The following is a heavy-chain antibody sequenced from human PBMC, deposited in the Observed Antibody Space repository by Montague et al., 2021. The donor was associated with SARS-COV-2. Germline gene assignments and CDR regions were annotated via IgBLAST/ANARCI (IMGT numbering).Heavy chain of an antibody. CDR3: ARVVGFDFDY. D-gene: IGHD2-21*01. V-gene: IGHV4-61*02. J-gene: IGHJ4*02. CDR1: GGSISSGSYY. CDR2: IYTSGST. Sequence: TRSLTCTVSGGSISSGSYYWSWIRQPAGKGLEWIGRIYTSGSTNYNPSLKSRVTISVDTSKNQFSLKLSSVIAADTAVYYCARVVGFDFDYWGQGTLVTVSS.